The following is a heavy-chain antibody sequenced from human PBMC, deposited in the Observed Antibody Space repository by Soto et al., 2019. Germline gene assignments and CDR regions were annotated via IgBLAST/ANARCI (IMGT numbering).Heavy chain of an antibody. CDR3: AKDLTGTGTKGMDV. J-gene: IGHJ6*02. V-gene: IGHV3-23*01. Sequence: PGGSLRLSCAASGFTFSSYAMSWVRQAPGKGLEWVSAISGSGGSTYYADSVKGRFTISRDNSKNTLYLQMNSLRAEDTAVYCCAKDLTGTGTKGMDVWGQGTTVTVSS. CDR2: ISGSGGST. D-gene: IGHD1-20*01. CDR1: GFTFSSYA.